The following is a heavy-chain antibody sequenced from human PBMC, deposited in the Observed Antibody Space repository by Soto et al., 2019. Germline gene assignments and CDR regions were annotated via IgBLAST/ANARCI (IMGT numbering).Heavy chain of an antibody. D-gene: IGHD2-21*02. V-gene: IGHV4-59*12. CDR3: ARTTAAIHLNY. Sequence: PSETLSLTCTVSGGSISTYYWSWIRQPPGKGLEWLGYIYYSGSTTYNPSLKGRVTISVDTSKNQFSLKLNSVTAADTAVYYCARTTAAIHLNYWSQGTLVTVSS. J-gene: IGHJ4*02. CDR2: IYYSGST. CDR1: GGSISTYY.